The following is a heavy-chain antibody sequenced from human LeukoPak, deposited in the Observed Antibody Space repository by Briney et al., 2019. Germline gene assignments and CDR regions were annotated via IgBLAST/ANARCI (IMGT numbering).Heavy chain of an antibody. V-gene: IGHV1-46*01. J-gene: IGHJ6*02. CDR2: INPSGGST. CDR1: GGTFSSYA. CDR3: ARDLYYYDSSGYYYVYLDV. Sequence: ASVKVSCKASGGTFSSYAISWVRQAPGQGLEWMGIINPSGGSTSYAQKFQGRVTMTRDTSTSTVYMELSSLRSEDTAVYYCARDLYYYDSSGYYYVYLDVWGQGTTVTVSS. D-gene: IGHD3-22*01.